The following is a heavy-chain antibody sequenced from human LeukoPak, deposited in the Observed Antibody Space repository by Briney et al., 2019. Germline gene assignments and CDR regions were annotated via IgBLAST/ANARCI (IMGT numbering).Heavy chain of an antibody. Sequence: SETLSLTCTVSGGSISGSSYYWGWIRQPPGKGLEWIGSIYYSGSTYYNPSLKSRVTISVDTSKNQFSLKLSSVTAADTAVYYCARAEKKGYPHYYYYMDVWGKGTTVTVSS. D-gene: IGHD5-18*01. J-gene: IGHJ6*03. CDR1: GGSISGSSYY. V-gene: IGHV4-39*07. CDR3: ARAEKKGYPHYYYYMDV. CDR2: IYYSGST.